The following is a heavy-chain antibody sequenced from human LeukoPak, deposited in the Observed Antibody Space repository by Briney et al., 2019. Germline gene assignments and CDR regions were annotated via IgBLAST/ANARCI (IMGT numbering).Heavy chain of an antibody. CDR2: INHSGST. CDR3: TRAWFGRQGFFDY. Sequence: PSETLSLSCAVSGGSFSGYYWSWVRQPPGKGLEWIGEINHSGSTKYYPSPKSRVTISVEASKNQFPLKLSSVTAADTALYYCTRAWFGRQGFFDYWGQGTLVTVSS. V-gene: IGHV4-34*01. J-gene: IGHJ4*02. D-gene: IGHD3-10*01. CDR1: GGSFSGYY.